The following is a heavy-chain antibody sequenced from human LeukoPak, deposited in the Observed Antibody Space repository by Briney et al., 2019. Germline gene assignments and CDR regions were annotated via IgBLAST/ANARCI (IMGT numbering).Heavy chain of an antibody. J-gene: IGHJ3*02. CDR1: GSIFTSYW. Sequence: GASLQISCEGSGSIFTSYWIGWGRPLPGKGLGGMGIIYPGDSDTRYSPSFQGQVTISADKSISTAYLQWGSLKASDTAMYYCARLQTGTDAFDIWGQGTMVTVSS. CDR2: IYPGDSDT. CDR3: ARLQTGTDAFDI. V-gene: IGHV5-51*01. D-gene: IGHD1-1*01.